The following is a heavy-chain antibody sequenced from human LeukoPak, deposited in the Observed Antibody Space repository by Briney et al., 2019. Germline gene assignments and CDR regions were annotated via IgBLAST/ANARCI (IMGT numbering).Heavy chain of an antibody. Sequence: GGSLRLSCAASKFTFSSYTMHWVRQAPGKGLDWVAVISYDGRNKYHGDSVKGRFTISRDNSKNTLYLQMNSLRPEDTAIYYCARKQWPIDYWGQGTLVTVSS. CDR3: ARKQWPIDY. V-gene: IGHV3-30*04. D-gene: IGHD6-19*01. CDR1: KFTFSSYT. J-gene: IGHJ4*02. CDR2: ISYDGRNK.